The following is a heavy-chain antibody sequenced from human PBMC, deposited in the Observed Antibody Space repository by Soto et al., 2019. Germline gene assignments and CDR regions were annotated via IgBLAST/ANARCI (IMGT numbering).Heavy chain of an antibody. Sequence: EVQLVESGGGLVQPGGSLRLSCAASGLTVSTNPMSWVRQAPGKGLEWVSVIYTGGGTHYADSVKGRFTSARDNSKNTVNLQMNSLRPEDTAVYYCARDGSGHWGQGNLVTLSS. CDR2: IYTGGGT. CDR1: GLTVSTNP. J-gene: IGHJ1*01. V-gene: IGHV3-66*01. CDR3: ARDGSGH.